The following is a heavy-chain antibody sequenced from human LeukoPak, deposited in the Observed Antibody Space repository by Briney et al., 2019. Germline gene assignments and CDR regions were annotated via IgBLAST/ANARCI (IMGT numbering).Heavy chain of an antibody. Sequence: GGSLRLSCSVSGFTFSDYEVNWVRQAPGKGLEWISYISSSGTSIYYANSVKGRFTVSRDNAKNTVHLQINTLRAKDTALYYCAREAASCGGDCLDYWGQGTLVTVSS. J-gene: IGHJ4*02. V-gene: IGHV3-48*03. CDR3: AREAASCGGDCLDY. CDR1: GFTFSDYE. D-gene: IGHD2-21*01. CDR2: ISSSGTSI.